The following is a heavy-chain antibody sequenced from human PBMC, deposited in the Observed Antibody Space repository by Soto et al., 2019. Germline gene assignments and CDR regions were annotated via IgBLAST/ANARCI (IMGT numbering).Heavy chain of an antibody. CDR2: IIPIFGTA. D-gene: IGHD6-6*01. V-gene: IGHV1-69*01. Sequence: ASVKVSCKASGGTVSIYAISGVRQAPGQGLEWMGGIIPIFGTANYAQKFQGRVTITADESTSTAYMELSSLRSEDTAVYYCARDRGSSSAGYYYYGMDVWGQGTTVTVSS. CDR1: GGTVSIYA. CDR3: ARDRGSSSAGYYYYGMDV. J-gene: IGHJ6*02.